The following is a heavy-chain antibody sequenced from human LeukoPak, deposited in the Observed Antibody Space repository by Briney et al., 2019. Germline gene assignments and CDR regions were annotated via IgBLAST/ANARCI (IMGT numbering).Heavy chain of an antibody. CDR2: ISGSGGST. CDR3: ARVSLGRYFDWLRAFDI. V-gene: IGHV3-23*01. CDR1: GFTFSSYE. J-gene: IGHJ3*02. Sequence: AGGSLRLSCAASGFTFSSYEMNWVRQAPGKGLEWVSAISGSGGSTYYADSVKGRFTISRDNSKNTLYLQMNSLRAEDTAVYYCARVSLGRYFDWLRAFDIWGQGTMVTVSS. D-gene: IGHD3-9*01.